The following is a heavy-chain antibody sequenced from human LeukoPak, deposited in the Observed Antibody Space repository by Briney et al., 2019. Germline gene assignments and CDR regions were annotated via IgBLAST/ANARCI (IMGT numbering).Heavy chain of an antibody. CDR2: IFTSGST. CDR3: ARERTSYYYYYMDV. J-gene: IGHJ6*03. Sequence: SETLSLTCTVSGGSISSFYWSWIRQPAGKGLEWIGRIFTSGSTNYNPPLKSRVTISVDKSKNQFSLKLSSVTAADTAVYYCARERTSYYYYYMDVWGKGTTVTVSS. V-gene: IGHV4-4*07. CDR1: GGSISSFY.